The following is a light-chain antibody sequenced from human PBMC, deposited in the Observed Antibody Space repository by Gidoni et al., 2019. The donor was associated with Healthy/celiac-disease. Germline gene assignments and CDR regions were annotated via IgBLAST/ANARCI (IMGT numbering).Light chain of an antibody. J-gene: IGKJ4*01. Sequence: DIQMTQSPSSLSASVGDSVTITCRASQSISSYLNWYQQKPGKAPKLLIYAASSLQSGVPSRLSGSGSGTDFTLTISSLQPEDFATYYCQQSYSTPHLTFGGGTKVEIK. CDR2: AAS. V-gene: IGKV1-39*01. CDR3: QQSYSTPHLT. CDR1: QSISSY.